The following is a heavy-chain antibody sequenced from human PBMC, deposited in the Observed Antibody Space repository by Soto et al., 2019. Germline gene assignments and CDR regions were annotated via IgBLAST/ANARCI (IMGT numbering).Heavy chain of an antibody. CDR2: IYYSGST. J-gene: IGHJ4*02. CDR3: ARVGGVAARTFDY. V-gene: IGHV4-59*01. CDR1: GGSINDFY. D-gene: IGHD6-6*01. Sequence: PSEPLSLTCTVSGGSINDFYWSWIRQPPGKGLEWIGYIYYSGSTDYNPSLKGRVTISVDTSKNQFSLKLRSVTAADTAVYYCARVGGVAARTFDYWGQGTLVTVSS.